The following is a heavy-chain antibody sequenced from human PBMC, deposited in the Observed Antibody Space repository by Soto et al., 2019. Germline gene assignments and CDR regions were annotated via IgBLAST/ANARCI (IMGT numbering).Heavy chain of an antibody. Sequence: QVQLEESGGGVVQPGRSLRLSCAASGFTFSSYGMHWVRQAPGKGLEWVAVISYDGSNKYYADSVKGRFTISRDNSKNTLYLQMNSLRAEDTAVYYCAKDIGYCSGGSCYSNWFDPWGQGTLVTVSS. V-gene: IGHV3-30*18. D-gene: IGHD2-15*01. J-gene: IGHJ5*02. CDR1: GFTFSSYG. CDR3: AKDIGYCSGGSCYSNWFDP. CDR2: ISYDGSNK.